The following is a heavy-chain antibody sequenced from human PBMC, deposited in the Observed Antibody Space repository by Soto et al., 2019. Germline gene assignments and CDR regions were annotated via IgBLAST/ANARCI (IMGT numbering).Heavy chain of an antibody. Sequence: QVQLVESGGGVVQPGRSLRLSCAASRFTFSSYAMHWVRQAPGKGLEWVAVISYDGSNKYYADSVKGRFTISRDNSKNTLYLQMNSLRAEDTAVYYCARGIPDLSAFDIWGQGTMVTVSS. CDR3: ARGIPDLSAFDI. J-gene: IGHJ3*02. V-gene: IGHV3-30-3*01. CDR2: ISYDGSNK. CDR1: RFTFSSYA.